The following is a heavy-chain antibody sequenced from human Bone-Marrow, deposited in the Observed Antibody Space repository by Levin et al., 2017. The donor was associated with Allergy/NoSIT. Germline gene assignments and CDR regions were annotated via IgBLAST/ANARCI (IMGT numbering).Heavy chain of an antibody. D-gene: IGHD2-2*01. Sequence: GESLKISCAASGFTFADYWMHWVRQVPGKGPVWVSRINVDGTSTTYADSVKGRFTISRDNAKNTLFLQMSSLRVEDTAAYYCVASSPTIDYWGQGTLVAVSS. CDR1: GFTFADYW. CDR3: VASSPTIDY. V-gene: IGHV3-74*03. CDR2: INVDGTST. J-gene: IGHJ4*02.